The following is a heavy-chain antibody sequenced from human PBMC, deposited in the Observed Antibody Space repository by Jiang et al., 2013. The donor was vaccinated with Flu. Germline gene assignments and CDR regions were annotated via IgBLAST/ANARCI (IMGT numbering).Heavy chain of an antibody. CDR2: INPNSGGT. J-gene: IGHJ3*02. V-gene: IGHV1-2*02. D-gene: IGHD3-22*01. CDR1: GYTFTGYY. CDR3: ARRVVTMIVGDAFDI. Sequence: SGAEVKKPGASVKVSCKASGYTFTGYYMHWVRQAPGQGLEWMGWINPNSGGTNYAQKFQGRVTMTRDTSISTAYMELSRLRSDDTAVYYCARRVVTMIVGDAFDIWGQGTMVTVS.